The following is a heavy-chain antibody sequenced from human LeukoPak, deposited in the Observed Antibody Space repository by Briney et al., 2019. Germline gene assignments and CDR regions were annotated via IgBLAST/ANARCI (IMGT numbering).Heavy chain of an antibody. D-gene: IGHD3-16*01. CDR1: GGTFSSFA. CDR3: LRSTRVMPYFDH. V-gene: IGHV1-69*04. J-gene: IGHJ4*02. Sequence: GASVKVSCKASGGTFSSFALSWVRQAPGQGLEWMGRIIPGGDVPDYARHFHDRLSIIADKSTSTVYMELSSLRSEDTAIYFCLRSTRVMPYFDHWGQGTPVTVST. CDR2: IIPGGDVP.